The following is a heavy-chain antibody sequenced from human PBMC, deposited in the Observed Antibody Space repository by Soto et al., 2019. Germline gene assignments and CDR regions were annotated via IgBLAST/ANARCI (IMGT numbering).Heavy chain of an antibody. D-gene: IGHD3-22*01. CDR1: GGSVTSGSHY. V-gene: IGHV4-30-4*01. CDR2: VYYSGST. Sequence: SETLSITCTVSGGSVTSGSHYWSWIRQPPGKGLEWIGYVYYSGSTYYNPSLKSRVTISTDTSKNQFSLRLNSVTASDAAVYYCATESSGSSPLHFDFWGQGALVTVSS. J-gene: IGHJ4*02. CDR3: ATESSGSSPLHFDF.